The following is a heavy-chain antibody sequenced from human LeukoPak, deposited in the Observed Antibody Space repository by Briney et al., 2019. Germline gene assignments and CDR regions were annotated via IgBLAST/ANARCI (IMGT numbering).Heavy chain of an antibody. Sequence: GGSLRLSCAGSGFTFSSYGMHWVRQAPGKGLEWVAVISYDGSKKYYANSVMGRFTISRDNPKNTLYLQMNSLRAEDTSVYYCAKEACGGRCYFDYFDYWGQGTLVTVSS. CDR2: ISYDGSKK. J-gene: IGHJ4*02. CDR1: GFTFSSYG. CDR3: AKEACGGRCYFDYFDY. D-gene: IGHD2-15*01. V-gene: IGHV3-30*18.